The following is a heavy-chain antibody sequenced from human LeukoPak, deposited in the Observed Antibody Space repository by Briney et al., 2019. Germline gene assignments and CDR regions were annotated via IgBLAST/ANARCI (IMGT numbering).Heavy chain of an antibody. CDR3: ARAKAETSGSIDY. D-gene: IGHD3-22*01. J-gene: IGHJ4*02. V-gene: IGHV3-7*01. CDR2: IKQYGSEK. Sequence: GGSLRLSCVASGFTFSNYWMIWVRQAPGKGLEWVANIKQYGSEKYYVDSVKGRFTISRDNTKNSLYVQMNSLGAEDTAVYYCARAKAETSGSIDYWGQGALVTVSS. CDR1: GFTFSNYW.